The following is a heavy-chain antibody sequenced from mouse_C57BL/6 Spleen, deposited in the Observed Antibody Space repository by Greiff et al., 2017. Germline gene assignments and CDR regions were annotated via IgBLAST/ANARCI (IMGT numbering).Heavy chain of an antibody. CDR3: TKKGNYAMDY. Sequence: VQLKESGPGLVQPSQSLSITCTASGFSLTSYGVHWVRQSPGKGLEWLGVIWRGGSTDYNAAFMSRLSITKDNSRSQVFFKMNSLQADDTAIYYCTKKGNYAMDYWGQGTSVTVSS. CDR2: IWRGGST. V-gene: IGHV2-5*01. J-gene: IGHJ4*01. CDR1: GFSLTSYG.